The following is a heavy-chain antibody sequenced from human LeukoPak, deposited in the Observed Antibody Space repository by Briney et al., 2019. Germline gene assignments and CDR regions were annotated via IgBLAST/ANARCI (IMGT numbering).Heavy chain of an antibody. Sequence: PGGSLRLSCAASGFTFSNYNMNWFRQAPGEGLEWVSYISHTGSTKHYADSVKGRFTISRDDAKNSPYLQMNSLRDEDTAMYYCAKDPIYSSTSHWGQGTLVTVSS. CDR1: GFTFSNYN. V-gene: IGHV3-48*02. D-gene: IGHD6-13*01. CDR2: ISHTGSTK. J-gene: IGHJ4*02. CDR3: AKDPIYSSTSH.